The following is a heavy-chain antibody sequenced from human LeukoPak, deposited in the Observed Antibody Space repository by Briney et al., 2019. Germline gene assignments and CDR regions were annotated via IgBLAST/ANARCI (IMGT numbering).Heavy chain of an antibody. V-gene: IGHV3-9*01. CDR2: ITWNKDNI. CDR3: AKDLGSAITSALVLDV. Sequence: PGGSLRLSCVASGFTFDDYAMHWVRQAPGKGLEWLSGITWNKDNIRYAGSVTGRFTISRDNVKNVLHLQMNSLTPEDTALYYCAKDLGSAITSALVLDVWGQGTTVTVSS. D-gene: IGHD2-15*01. CDR1: GFTFDDYA. J-gene: IGHJ6*01.